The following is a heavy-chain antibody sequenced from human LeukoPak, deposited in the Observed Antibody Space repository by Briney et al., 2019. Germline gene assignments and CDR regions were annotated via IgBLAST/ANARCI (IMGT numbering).Heavy chain of an antibody. D-gene: IGHD3-22*01. CDR2: IIPIFGTA. CDR1: GGTFSSYA. J-gene: IGHJ4*02. Sequence: SVKVSCKASGGTFSSYAISWVRQAPGQGLEWMGGIIPIFGTANYAQKFQGRVTITADESTSTAYMELSGLRSEDTAVYYCARESYDSSGYYPPDYWGQGTLVTVSS. V-gene: IGHV1-69*13. CDR3: ARESYDSSGYYPPDY.